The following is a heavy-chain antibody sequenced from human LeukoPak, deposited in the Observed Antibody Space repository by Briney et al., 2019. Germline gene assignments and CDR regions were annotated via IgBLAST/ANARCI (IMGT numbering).Heavy chain of an antibody. CDR3: ARDRIWNDAGHDPFDI. CDR2: IYTSANT. V-gene: IGHV4-4*07. CDR1: GASISSYY. Sequence: SETLSLNCTVSGASISSYYWSWLRQPAGKGLEWIGRIYTSANTNYSPSFKSRATISIDRSKNQFSLNLPSVTAADTAVYYCARDRIWNDAGHDPFDIWGQGTMVTVSS. D-gene: IGHD1-1*01. J-gene: IGHJ3*02.